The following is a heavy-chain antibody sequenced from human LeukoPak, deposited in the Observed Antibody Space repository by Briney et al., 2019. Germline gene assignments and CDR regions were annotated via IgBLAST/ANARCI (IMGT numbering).Heavy chain of an antibody. Sequence: SVKVSCKASGGTFSSYAISWVRQAPGQGLEWMGRIIPIFGTANHAQKFQGRVTITADESTSTAYMELSSLRSEDTAVYYCARGYYDFWSAYYTYYAFDIWGQGTMVTVSS. V-gene: IGHV1-69*13. CDR1: GGTFSSYA. J-gene: IGHJ3*02. CDR2: IIPIFGTA. CDR3: ARGYYDFWSAYYTYYAFDI. D-gene: IGHD3-3*01.